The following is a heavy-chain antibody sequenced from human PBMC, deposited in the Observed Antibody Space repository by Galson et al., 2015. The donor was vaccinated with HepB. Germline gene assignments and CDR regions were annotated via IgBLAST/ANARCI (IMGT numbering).Heavy chain of an antibody. D-gene: IGHD3-22*01. CDR2: IIPIFGTA. Sequence: SVKVSCKASGGTFSSYAISWVRQAPGQGLEWMGGIIPIFGTADYAQKFQGRVTITADESTSTAYMELSSLRSEDTAVYYCARDGGGPYDSSGYYYVGLGWFDYWGQGTLVTVSS. V-gene: IGHV1-69*13. CDR1: GGTFSSYA. CDR3: ARDGGGPYDSSGYYYVGLGWFDY. J-gene: IGHJ4*02.